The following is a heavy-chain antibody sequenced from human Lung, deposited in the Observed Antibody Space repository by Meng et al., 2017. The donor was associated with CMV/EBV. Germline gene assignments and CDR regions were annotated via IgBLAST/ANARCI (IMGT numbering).Heavy chain of an antibody. V-gene: IGHV1-2*02. CDR3: ARHFPSGLDGFDI. CDR2: VNPNSGVT. Sequence: SVXVSXXASAYTFIGYNMHWVRQAPGQGLEWVGWVNPNSGVTGYAQKFLGRVTMTSDTSITTAYMELTRLTYDDTAVYYCARHFPSGLDGFDIWGQVTVVTVSS. CDR1: AYTFIGYN. J-gene: IGHJ3*02. D-gene: IGHD3-3*02.